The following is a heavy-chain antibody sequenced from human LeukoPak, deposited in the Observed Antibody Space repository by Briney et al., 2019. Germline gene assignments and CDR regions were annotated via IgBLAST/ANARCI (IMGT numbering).Heavy chain of an antibody. CDR1: GYPFSNNV. CDR3: ARGPGRTDWIHGY. J-gene: IGHJ4*02. CDR2: IIGGNEDT. Sequence: ASVKVSCKASGYPFSNNVIHWVRQAPGQRLEWMGCIIGGNEDTQNSQKFQDRVTFTRDTSASTAYMELSNVRSEDTAVYYCARGPGRTDWIHGYWGQGTLVTVSS. D-gene: IGHD3-10*01. V-gene: IGHV1-3*01.